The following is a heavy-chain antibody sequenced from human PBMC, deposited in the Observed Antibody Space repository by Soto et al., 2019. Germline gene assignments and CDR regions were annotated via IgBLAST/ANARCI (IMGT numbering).Heavy chain of an antibody. V-gene: IGHV3-30*18. D-gene: IGHD4-17*01. CDR1: GFTFSSYG. CDR3: AKDLEPTTVTTPGLFDP. J-gene: IGHJ5*02. CDR2: ISYDGSNK. Sequence: QVQLVESGGGVVQPGRSLRLSCAASGFTFSSYGMHWVRQAPGKGLEWVAVISYDGSNKYYADSVKGRFTISRDNSKDTLNLQMNSLRAEDTAVYYCAKDLEPTTVTTPGLFDPWGQGTLVTVSS.